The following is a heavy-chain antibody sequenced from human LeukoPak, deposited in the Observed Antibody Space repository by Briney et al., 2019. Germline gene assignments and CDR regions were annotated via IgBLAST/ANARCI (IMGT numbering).Heavy chain of an antibody. J-gene: IGHJ5*02. D-gene: IGHD3-10*01. V-gene: IGHV4-30-4*01. CDR3: ARVLLWFGELFWFDP. CDR1: GGSISSGDYY. CDR2: IYYSGST. Sequence: SETLSLTCTVSGGSISSGDYYWSWIRQPPGKGLEWIGYIYYSGSTYYNPSLKSRVTISVDTSKNQFSLKLSSVTAADTAVYYCARVLLWFGELFWFDPWGQGTLVTVSS.